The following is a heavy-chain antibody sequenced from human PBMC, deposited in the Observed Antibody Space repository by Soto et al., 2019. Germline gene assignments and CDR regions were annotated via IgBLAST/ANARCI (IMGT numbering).Heavy chain of an antibody. CDR3: VTSLNYDFWRDGGRHYYFDY. CDR1: GGSISSSYW. V-gene: IGHV4-4*02. CDR2: IYHSGST. D-gene: IGHD3-3*01. Sequence: QVQLQESGPGLVTPSGTLSLTCAVSGGSISSSYWWNWVRQPPGKGLEWIGKIYHSGSTNYNPSLKNRVPISVDKSNNQFSLRLSSVTAADTAVYFCVTSLNYDFWRDGGRHYYFDYWGQGTLVTVSS. J-gene: IGHJ4*02.